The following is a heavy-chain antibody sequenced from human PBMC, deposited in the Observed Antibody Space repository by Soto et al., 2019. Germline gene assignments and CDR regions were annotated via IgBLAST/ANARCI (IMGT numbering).Heavy chain of an antibody. J-gene: IGHJ3*02. CDR1: GGTFSSYA. CDR3: ARSDYGGNSFAFDI. V-gene: IGHV1-69*12. D-gene: IGHD4-17*01. Sequence: QVQLVQSGAEVKKPGSSVKVSCKASGGTFSSYAISWVRQAPGQGLEWLGGIIPIFGTANYAQKFQGRVTITADESTSTSYMELSSLRSENTAVYYCARSDYGGNSFAFDIWGPGTMVTVSS. CDR2: IIPIFGTA.